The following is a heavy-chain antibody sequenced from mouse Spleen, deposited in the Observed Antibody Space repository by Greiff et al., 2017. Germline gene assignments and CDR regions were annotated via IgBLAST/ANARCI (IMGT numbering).Heavy chain of an antibody. CDR2: IHPNSGST. Sequence: VQLQQSGAELVKPGASVKMSCKASGYTFTSYWITWVKQRPGQGLEWIGMIHPNSGSTNYNEKFKSKATLTVDKSSSTAYMQLSSLTSEDSAVYYCARPDWYFDVWGAGTTVTVSS. V-gene: IGHV1-64*01. CDR1: GYTFTSYW. J-gene: IGHJ1*01. CDR3: ARPDWYFDV.